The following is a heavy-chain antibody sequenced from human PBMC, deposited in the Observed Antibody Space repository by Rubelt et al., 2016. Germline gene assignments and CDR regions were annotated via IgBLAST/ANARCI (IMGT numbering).Heavy chain of an antibody. J-gene: IGHJ5*02. Sequence: QLQLQESGPGLVKPSETLSLTCTVSGGSISSSSYYWGWIRQPPGKGLEWIASIYFSGSSYYNPSLKSRVAISVDTSKNQLSLNRSSVTAADTAVDDCARQLWAAQFLFDPWGQGTLVTVSS. V-gene: IGHV4-39*01. CDR2: IYFSGSS. CDR1: GGSISSSSYY. D-gene: IGHD6-6*01. CDR3: ARQLWAAQFLFDP.